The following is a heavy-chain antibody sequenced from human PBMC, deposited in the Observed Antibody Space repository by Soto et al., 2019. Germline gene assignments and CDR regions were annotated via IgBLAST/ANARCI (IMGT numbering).Heavy chain of an antibody. CDR2: IYYSGST. CDR3: ARRPPYSPSDY. D-gene: IGHD2-21*01. Sequence: QLQLQESGPGLVKPSETLSLTCTVSGGSVNSGSYYWGWIRQPPGKGLEWIGSIYYSGSTYYNPSLKSRVTISVDTSKNQFSLKLSSVTAADTAVYYCARRPPYSPSDYWGQGTLVTVSS. J-gene: IGHJ4*02. V-gene: IGHV4-39*01. CDR1: GGSVNSGSYY.